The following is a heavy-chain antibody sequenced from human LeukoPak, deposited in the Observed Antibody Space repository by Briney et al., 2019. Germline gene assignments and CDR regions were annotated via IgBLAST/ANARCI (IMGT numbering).Heavy chain of an antibody. D-gene: IGHD6-19*01. V-gene: IGHV4-59*01. J-gene: IGHJ4*02. Sequence: SETLSLTCTVSGASITGYFWSWIRQPPGKGLEWIAYIHYSGSTNYNPSLKSRVTISVDTSKNQFSLKLSSVTAADTAVYYCARDQTVAGWGYFDYWGQGTLVTVSS. CDR3: ARDQTVAGWGYFDY. CDR2: IHYSGST. CDR1: GASITGYF.